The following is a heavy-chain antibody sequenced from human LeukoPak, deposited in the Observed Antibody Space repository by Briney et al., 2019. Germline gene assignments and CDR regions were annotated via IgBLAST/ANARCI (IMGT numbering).Heavy chain of an antibody. V-gene: IGHV3-48*03. CDR2: ISSSGSTI. CDR3: AELGITMIGGV. D-gene: IGHD3-10*02. Sequence: PGGSLRLSCAASGFTFSRYEMNWLRQAPGKGLEWVSYISSSGSTIYYADSVKGRFTISRDNAKNSLYLQMNSLRAEDTAVYYCAELGITMIGGVWGKGTTVTISS. J-gene: IGHJ6*04. CDR1: GFTFSRYE.